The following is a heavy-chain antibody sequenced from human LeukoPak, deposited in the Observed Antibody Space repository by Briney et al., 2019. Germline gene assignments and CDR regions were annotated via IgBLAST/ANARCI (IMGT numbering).Heavy chain of an antibody. D-gene: IGHD1-1*01. J-gene: IGHJ4*02. CDR1: GDSVSSNRVT. V-gene: IGHV6-1*01. CDR3: ARAIDGTFDY. Sequence: SQTLSFTCGISGDSVSSNRVTWNWIRQSPSRGLEWLGRTYYRSKWNNDYEVSVKGRITINPDTSKNQFSLQLNSVTPEDTAVYFCARAIDGTFDYWGQGTLVTVSS. CDR2: TYYRSKWNN.